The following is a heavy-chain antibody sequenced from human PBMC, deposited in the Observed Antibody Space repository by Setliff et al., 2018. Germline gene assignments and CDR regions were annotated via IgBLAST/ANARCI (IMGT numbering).Heavy chain of an antibody. CDR3: ARGYDSGGWNY. V-gene: IGHV5-51*01. D-gene: IGHD3-22*01. Sequence: GESLTLSFKVSGNGFTDLWIAWVRQTPGKGLEWMGIIHPADYDTRYSPSLQGQVTFSADRSISTAHLQWDSLKASDTAMYYCARGYDSGGWNYWGQGTLVTVSS. CDR1: GNGFTDLW. CDR2: IHPADYDT. J-gene: IGHJ4*02.